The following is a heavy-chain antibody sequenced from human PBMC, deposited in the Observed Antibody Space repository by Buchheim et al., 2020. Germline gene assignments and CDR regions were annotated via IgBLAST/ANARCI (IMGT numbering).Heavy chain of an antibody. J-gene: IGHJ4*02. D-gene: IGHD2-21*02. CDR3: SRRRRCGGDCYSIDY. CDR1: GDSVSSGTFY. V-gene: IGHV4-61*01. Sequence: VQLQESGPGLVKPSETLSLTCSVFGDSVSSGTFYWSWIRRPPGKGLEWIGYAFYSGSTNYNPSLKNRVSISLLSSKNQFSLRLNSVTAADTAVYYCSRRRRCGGDCYSIDYWGQGT. CDR2: AFYSGST.